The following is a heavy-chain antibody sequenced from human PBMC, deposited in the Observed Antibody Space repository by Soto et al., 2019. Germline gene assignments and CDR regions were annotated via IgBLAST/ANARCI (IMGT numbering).Heavy chain of an antibody. CDR3: AREGCSSTSCYTGLLGSYYYYGMDV. Sequence: SVKVSCKASGGTFSSPAISGVRQAPGQGHESMGGIIPIFGTANYAQKCQGRVTITADESTSTAYMELSSLRSEDTAVYYCAREGCSSTSCYTGLLGSYYYYGMDVWGQGTTVTVSS. CDR2: IIPIFGTA. D-gene: IGHD2-2*02. V-gene: IGHV1-69*13. CDR1: GGTFSSPA. J-gene: IGHJ6*02.